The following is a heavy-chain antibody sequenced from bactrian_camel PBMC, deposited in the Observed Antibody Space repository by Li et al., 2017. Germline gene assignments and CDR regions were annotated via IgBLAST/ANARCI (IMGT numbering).Heavy chain of an antibody. CDR1: GYTYDTYC. V-gene: IGHV3-3*01. CDR3: AADQLYGTCRDVLEFPA. Sequence: QVQLVESGGGSVQAGGSLRLSCAARGYTYDTYCMGWFRLPPGRAPAEREGIAAIRRSGGEIWYAGSVKGRFTITRDKARDLVYLQMNGLQPEDTGVYYCAADQLYGTCRDVLEFPARGQGTQVTVS. J-gene: IGHJ4*01. CDR2: IRRSGGEI. D-gene: IGHD6*01.